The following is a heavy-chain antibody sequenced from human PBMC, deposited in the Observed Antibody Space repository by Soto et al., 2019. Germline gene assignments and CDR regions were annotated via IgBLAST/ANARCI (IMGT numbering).Heavy chain of an antibody. Sequence: QVQLQESGPGLVKPSQTLSLTCTVSGGSISSGGYYWSWIRQHPGKGLEWIGYIYYSGSTYYNPSLKSRVTISVDTSKNQFSRKLSSVTAADTAVYYCARDRGVRGVIGYFDYWGQGTLVTVSS. CDR1: GGSISSGGYY. CDR2: IYYSGST. J-gene: IGHJ4*02. V-gene: IGHV4-31*03. CDR3: ARDRGVRGVIGYFDY. D-gene: IGHD3-10*01.